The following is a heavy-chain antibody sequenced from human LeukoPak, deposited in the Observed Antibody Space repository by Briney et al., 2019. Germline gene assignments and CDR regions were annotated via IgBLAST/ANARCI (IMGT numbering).Heavy chain of an antibody. CDR1: GFIFSSYG. Sequence: LSGGSLRLSCAASGFIFSSYGMHWVRQAPGKGLDWVAVIWYEGSNKYYADSVKGRFTISRDNSKNTLYLQLNSLRTEDTAVYYCAKDMTGTIMITFGGVIGDLFDYWGQGTLVTVSS. D-gene: IGHD3-16*02. CDR3: AKDMTGTIMITFGGVIGDLFDY. V-gene: IGHV3-33*06. J-gene: IGHJ4*02. CDR2: IWYEGSNK.